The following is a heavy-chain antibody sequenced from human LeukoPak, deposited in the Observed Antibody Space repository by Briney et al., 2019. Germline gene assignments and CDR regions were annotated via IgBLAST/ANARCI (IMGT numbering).Heavy chain of an antibody. CDR3: ATSLGSYDSSGYYPTLFDY. CDR2: FYPEDGET. V-gene: IGHV1-24*01. Sequence: ASVKVSCKVSGYTLTELSMHWVRQAPGKGLEWMGGFYPEDGETIYAQKFQGRVTMTEDTSTDTAYMELSSLRSEDTAVYYCATSLGSYDSSGYYPTLFDYWGQGTLVTVSS. CDR1: GYTLTELS. J-gene: IGHJ4*02. D-gene: IGHD3-22*01.